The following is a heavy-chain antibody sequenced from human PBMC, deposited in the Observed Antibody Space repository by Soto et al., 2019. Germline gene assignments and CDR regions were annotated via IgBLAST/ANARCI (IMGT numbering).Heavy chain of an antibody. CDR3: ARVVVAATTAFDY. J-gene: IGHJ4*02. V-gene: IGHV4-34*01. CDR1: GGSFSGYY. Sequence: SETLSLTCAVYGGSFSGYYWSWIRQPPGKGLEWIGEINHSGSTNYNPSLKSRVTISVDTSKNQFSLKLSSVTAADTAVYYCARVVVAATTAFDYWGQGTLVTVSS. CDR2: INHSGST. D-gene: IGHD2-15*01.